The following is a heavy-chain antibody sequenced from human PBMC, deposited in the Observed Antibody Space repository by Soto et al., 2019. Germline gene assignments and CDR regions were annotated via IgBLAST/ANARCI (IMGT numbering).Heavy chain of an antibody. J-gene: IGHJ4*02. V-gene: IGHV3-30*18. CDR3: AKALDSTTVTTWGHDTLKYYFDY. CDR1: GFTFSSYG. D-gene: IGHD4-17*01. Sequence: QVQLVESGGGVVQPGRSLRLSCAASGFTFSSYGMHWVRQAPGKGLEWVAVISYDGSNKYYADSVKGRFTISRDNSKNTLYLQMNSLRAEDTAVYYCAKALDSTTVTTWGHDTLKYYFDYWGQGTLVTVSS. CDR2: ISYDGSNK.